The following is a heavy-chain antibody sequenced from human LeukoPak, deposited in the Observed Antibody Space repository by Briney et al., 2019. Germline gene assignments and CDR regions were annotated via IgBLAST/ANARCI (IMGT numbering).Heavy chain of an antibody. CDR3: ARSGYSGYEKNWFDP. CDR1: GGSISSYY. J-gene: IGHJ5*02. V-gene: IGHV4-59*01. CDR2: IYYSGST. Sequence: SETLSLTCTVSGGSISSYYWSWIRQPPGRGLEWIGYIYYSGSTNYNPSLKSRVTISVDTSKNQFSLKLSSVTAADTAVYYCARSGYSGYEKNWFDPWGQGTLVTVSS. D-gene: IGHD5-12*01.